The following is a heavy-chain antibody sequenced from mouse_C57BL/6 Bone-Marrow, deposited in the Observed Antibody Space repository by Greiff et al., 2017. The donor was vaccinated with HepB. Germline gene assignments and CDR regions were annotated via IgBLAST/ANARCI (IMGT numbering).Heavy chain of an antibody. CDR2: IDPSDSYT. Sequence: QVQLQQSGAELVMPGASVKLSCKASGYTFTSYWMHWVKQRPGQGLEWIGEIDPSDSYTNYNQKFKGKSTLTVDKSSSTAYMQLSSLTSEDSAVYYCALITTVVAGGYWGQGTTLTVSS. D-gene: IGHD1-1*01. V-gene: IGHV1-69*01. J-gene: IGHJ2*01. CDR1: GYTFTSYW. CDR3: ALITTVVAGGY.